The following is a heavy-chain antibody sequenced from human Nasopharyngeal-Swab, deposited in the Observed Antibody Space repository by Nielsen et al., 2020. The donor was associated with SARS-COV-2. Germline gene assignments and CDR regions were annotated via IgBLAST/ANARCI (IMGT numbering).Heavy chain of an antibody. Sequence: ASVQVSCKASGYTFTSYGISWVRQAPGQGLEWMGWISAYNGNTNYAQKLQGRVTMTTDTSTSTAYMELRSLRSDDTAVYYCARDHIVGATTGYYYGMDVWGQGTTVTVSS. V-gene: IGHV1-18*01. CDR1: GYTFTSYG. D-gene: IGHD1-26*01. J-gene: IGHJ6*02. CDR3: ARDHIVGATTGYYYGMDV. CDR2: ISAYNGNT.